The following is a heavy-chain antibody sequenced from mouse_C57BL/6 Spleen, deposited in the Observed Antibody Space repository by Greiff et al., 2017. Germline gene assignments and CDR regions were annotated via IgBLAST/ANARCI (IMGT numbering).Heavy chain of an antibody. D-gene: IGHD2-4*01. Sequence: EVQLQQSGPELVKPGASVKISCKASGYTFTDYYMNWVKQSHGKSLEWIGDINPNNGGTSYNQKFKGKATLTVDKSSSTAYMELRSLTSEDSAVYYCARWEYGLRRGFDYWGQGTTLTVSS. CDR1: GYTFTDYY. CDR2: INPNNGGT. V-gene: IGHV1-26*01. CDR3: ARWEYGLRRGFDY. J-gene: IGHJ2*01.